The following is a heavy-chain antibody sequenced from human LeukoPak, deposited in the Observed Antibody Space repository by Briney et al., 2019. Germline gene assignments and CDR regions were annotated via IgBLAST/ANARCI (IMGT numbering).Heavy chain of an antibody. CDR3: AADYGDSPDAFDI. V-gene: IGHV4-4*07. D-gene: IGHD4-17*01. Sequence: SETLSLTCTVSGGSISSYYWSWLRQPAGKGLEWIGRIYTSGSTNYNPSLKSRVTMSVDTSKNQFSLKLSSVTAADTAVYYCAADYGDSPDAFDIWGQGTMVTVSS. J-gene: IGHJ3*02. CDR1: GGSISSYY. CDR2: IYTSGST.